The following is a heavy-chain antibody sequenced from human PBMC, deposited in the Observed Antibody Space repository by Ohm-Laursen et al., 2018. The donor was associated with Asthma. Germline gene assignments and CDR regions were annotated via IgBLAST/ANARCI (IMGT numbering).Heavy chain of an antibody. J-gene: IGHJ1*01. CDR2: ISGSGSAI. V-gene: IGHV3-48*02. CDR1: GFTFSTFG. Sequence: SLRLSCAASGFTFSTFGMNWVRQAPGEGLEWVSHISGSGSAIFYADSVKGRFTISRDNPKNSLYLQMNSLRDEDTAVYYCLYYTIPMKDWGQGSMVTVSP. D-gene: IGHD3-3*01. CDR3: LYYTIPMKD.